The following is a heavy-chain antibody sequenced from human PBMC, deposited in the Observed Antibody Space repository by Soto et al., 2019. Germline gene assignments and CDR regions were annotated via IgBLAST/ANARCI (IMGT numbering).Heavy chain of an antibody. Sequence: SPTLSLTCGIFGESVSSNSAAWNWLRQSPSRGLEWLGRTYYRSKWYNDYAVSVESRITINPDRAKNHFSLQLNFVTPDDTAVYFCARVQQYSGRFFDYCGQGPLVTVSS. D-gene: IGHD1-26*01. J-gene: IGHJ4*02. CDR3: ARVQQYSGRFFDY. V-gene: IGHV6-1*01. CDR1: GESVSSNSAA. CDR2: TYYRSKWYN.